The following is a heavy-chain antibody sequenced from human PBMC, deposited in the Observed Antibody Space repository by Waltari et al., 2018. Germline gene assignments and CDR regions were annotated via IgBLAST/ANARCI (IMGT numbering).Heavy chain of an antibody. CDR2: IYHSGST. CDR3: ASPLTAGSGDAFDI. Sequence: QVQLQESGPGLVKPSETLSLTCAVSGYSISSGYTWGWIRQPPGKGLEWIGSIYHSGSTYYNPSLKIRVTISVDTSKNPFSLKLSSVTAADTAVYYCASPLTAGSGDAFDIWGQGTMVTVSS. J-gene: IGHJ3*02. V-gene: IGHV4-38-2*01. CDR1: GYSISSGYT. D-gene: IGHD6-13*01.